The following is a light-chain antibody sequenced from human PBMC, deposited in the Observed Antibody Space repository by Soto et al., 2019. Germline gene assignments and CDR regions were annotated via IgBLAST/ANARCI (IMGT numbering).Light chain of an antibody. J-gene: IGLJ1*01. V-gene: IGLV2-8*01. CDR3: SSYAGSSNV. CDR1: SSDVGGYNY. CDR2: EVN. Sequence: QSVLTQPPSASGSPGQSVAISCTEASSDVGGYNYVSWYQQHPGKAPKLMIYEVNKRPSGVPDRFSGSKSGNTASLTVSGLQAEDEADYYCSSYAGSSNVVGTGTKVTV.